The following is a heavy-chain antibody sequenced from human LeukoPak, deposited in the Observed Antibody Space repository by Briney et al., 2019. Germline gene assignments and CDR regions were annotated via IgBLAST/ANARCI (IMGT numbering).Heavy chain of an antibody. J-gene: IGHJ4*02. V-gene: IGHV3-23*01. CDR2: ISGSGGST. Sequence: GGSLRLSCAASGFTFSSYAMSWVRQAPGKGLEWVSAISGSGGSTYYADSVKGRFTISRDNSKNTLYLQMNSLRAEDTAVYYCANSGIAAAGNPRNDYWGQGTLVTVSS. CDR3: ANSGIAAAGNPRNDY. D-gene: IGHD6-13*01. CDR1: GFTFSSYA.